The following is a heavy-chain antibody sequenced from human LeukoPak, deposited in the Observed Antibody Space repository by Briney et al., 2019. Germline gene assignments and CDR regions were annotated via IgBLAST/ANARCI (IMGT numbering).Heavy chain of an antibody. CDR2: VSSSDSTI. D-gene: IGHD6-19*01. J-gene: IGHJ4*02. V-gene: IGHV3-48*03. CDR1: GFTFSSYE. Sequence: GGSLRLSCAASGFTFSSYEMNWVRQAPGKVLEWVSYVSSSDSTIYYADSVKGRFTISRDNAKNSLYLQMNSLRAEDTAVYSCARDPSSPKSSVAVAGNDWGQGTLVTVSS. CDR3: ARDPSSPKSSVAVAGND.